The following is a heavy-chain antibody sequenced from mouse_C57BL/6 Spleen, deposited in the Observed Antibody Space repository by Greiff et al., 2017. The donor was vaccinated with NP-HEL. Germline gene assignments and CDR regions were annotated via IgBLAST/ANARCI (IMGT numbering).Heavy chain of an antibody. CDR1: GYAFSSSW. Sequence: QVQLQQSGPELVKPGASVKISCKASGYAFSSSWMNWVKQRPGKGLEWIGRIYPGDGDTNYNGKFKGKATLTADKSSSTAYMQLSSLTSEDSAVYFCARSLYDYPFDYWGQGTTLTVSS. V-gene: IGHV1-82*01. J-gene: IGHJ2*01. D-gene: IGHD2-4*01. CDR3: ARSLYDYPFDY. CDR2: IYPGDGDT.